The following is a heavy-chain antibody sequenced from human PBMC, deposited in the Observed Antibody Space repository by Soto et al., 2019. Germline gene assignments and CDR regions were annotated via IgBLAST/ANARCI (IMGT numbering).Heavy chain of an antibody. V-gene: IGHV1-46*01. Sequence: ASVKVSCKASGYTFTIYYMHCVLQSPLQGLEWMGIINPSGGSTSYAQKFQGRVTMTRDTSTSTVYMELSSLRSEDTAVYYCARDRGRDGYNHAFDIWGQGTMVTVSS. CDR2: INPSGGST. J-gene: IGHJ3*02. CDR1: GYTFTIYY. CDR3: ARDRGRDGYNHAFDI. D-gene: IGHD5-12*01.